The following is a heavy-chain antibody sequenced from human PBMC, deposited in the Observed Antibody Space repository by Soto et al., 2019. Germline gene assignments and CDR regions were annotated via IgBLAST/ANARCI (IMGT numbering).Heavy chain of an antibody. J-gene: IGHJ5*02. CDR1: CASLIVGGFY. CDR2: VYFTGKT. D-gene: IGHD6-19*01. V-gene: IGHV4-30-4*01. Sequence: PSETLSLTCTVSCASLIVGGFYWTWIRQRPGEGLEWIGYVYFTGKTYYNPSLKSRVTISADTSKNQFSLKLSSVTAADTAVFYCARHYSSGSRNWFDPWGQGTLVTVSS. CDR3: ARHYSSGSRNWFDP.